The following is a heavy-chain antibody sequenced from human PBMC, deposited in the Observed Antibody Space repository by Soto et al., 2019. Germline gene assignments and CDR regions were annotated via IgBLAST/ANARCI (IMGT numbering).Heavy chain of an antibody. Sequence: GSLLLACAASGFTFSSYSMNWVHQAPGKGLEWVSSISSSSSYIYYADSVKGRFTISRDNAKNSLYLQMNSLRAEDTAVYYCASTTIPGYTRSWLLDHWGQGTLVTVSS. CDR3: ASTTIPGYTRSWLLDH. J-gene: IGHJ4*02. V-gene: IGHV3-21*01. CDR2: ISSSSSYI. D-gene: IGHD6-13*01. CDR1: GFTFSSYS.